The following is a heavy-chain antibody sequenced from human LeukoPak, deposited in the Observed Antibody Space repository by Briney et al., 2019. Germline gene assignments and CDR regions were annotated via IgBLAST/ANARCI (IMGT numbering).Heavy chain of an antibody. Sequence: PGGSLRLSCAASGFTFSSYTMNWIRQTPGKGLEWVSSISGGTSYIYYADSVKGRFTISRDNTKKSLYLQMDSLRAEDTAIYYCARTSGDCTSTACYGRNWFDPWGQGTLVTVSS. CDR3: ARTSGDCTSTACYGRNWFDP. J-gene: IGHJ5*02. D-gene: IGHD2-2*03. CDR1: GFTFSSYT. V-gene: IGHV3-21*01. CDR2: ISGGTSYI.